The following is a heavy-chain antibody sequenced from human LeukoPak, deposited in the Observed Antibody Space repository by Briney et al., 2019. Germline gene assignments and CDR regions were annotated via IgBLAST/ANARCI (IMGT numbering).Heavy chain of an antibody. Sequence: PGGSLRLSCAASGFNFSNYDMHWVRHAPGKGLEWVASKRYDGSNIYYADSVKGRFTISRDNSKHTLYLQMNSLRTEDTAVYYCARDRRRVEYCSSLSCYEWYGFDPWGQGTLVTVSS. D-gene: IGHD2-2*01. CDR1: GFNFSNYD. V-gene: IGHV3-30*02. CDR3: ARDRRRVEYCSSLSCYEWYGFDP. CDR2: KRYDGSNI. J-gene: IGHJ5*02.